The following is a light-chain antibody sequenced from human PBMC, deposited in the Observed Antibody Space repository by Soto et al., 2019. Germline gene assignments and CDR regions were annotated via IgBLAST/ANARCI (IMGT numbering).Light chain of an antibody. J-gene: IGLJ3*02. CDR3: CSYTSSGTWV. Sequence: QSALTQPASVSGSPGQSITISCTGTSSDVGTYNYVSWYQQHPGKAPKLMIYEVNNRPSGVSNRFSGSKSDNTASLTISGLQPEDEADYYCCSYTSSGTWVFGGGTKLTVL. CDR1: SSDVGTYNY. CDR2: EVN. V-gene: IGLV2-14*03.